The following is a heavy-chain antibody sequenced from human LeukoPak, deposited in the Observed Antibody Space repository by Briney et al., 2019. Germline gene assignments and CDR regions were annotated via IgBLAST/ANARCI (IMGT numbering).Heavy chain of an antibody. D-gene: IGHD2-2*01. V-gene: IGHV3-30*18. CDR1: GFTFSNYG. J-gene: IGHJ4*02. CDR3: AKDGEYQLPKTLDY. Sequence: PGRSLRLSCAASGFTFSNYGMHRVRQAPGKGLEWVAVISYDGTIKYYADSVKGRFTISRDNSKKTLYLQMHSLTPEDTAVYYCAKDGEYQLPKTLDYWGQGILATVSS. CDR2: ISYDGTIK.